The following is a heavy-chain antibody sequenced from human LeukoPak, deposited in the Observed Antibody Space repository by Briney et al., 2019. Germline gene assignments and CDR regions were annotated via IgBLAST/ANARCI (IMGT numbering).Heavy chain of an antibody. V-gene: IGHV3-30*03. CDR3: ARDVYDSSGPHFDY. D-gene: IGHD3-22*01. CDR1: GFTFSSYG. CDR2: ISYDGSNK. Sequence: GGSLRLSCAASGFTFSSYGMHWVRQAPGKGLEWVAVISYDGSNKYYADSVKGRFTISRDNSKNTLYLQMNSLKAEDTAVYYCARDVYDSSGPHFDYWGQGTLVTVSS. J-gene: IGHJ4*02.